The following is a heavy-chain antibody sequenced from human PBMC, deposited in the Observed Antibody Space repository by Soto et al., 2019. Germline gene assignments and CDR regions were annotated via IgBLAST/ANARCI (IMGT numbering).Heavy chain of an antibody. CDR2: INPNSGGT. CDR1: GYTFTGYY. V-gene: IGHV1-2*06. CDR3: ARGDYYYDSSGYQYYFDY. Sequence: ASVKVSCKASGYTFTGYYMHWVRQAPGQGLEWMGRINPNSGGTNYAQKFQGRVTMTRDTSISTAYMELSRLRSDDTAVYYCARGDYYYDSSGYQYYFDYWGQGTLVTVSS. J-gene: IGHJ4*02. D-gene: IGHD3-22*01.